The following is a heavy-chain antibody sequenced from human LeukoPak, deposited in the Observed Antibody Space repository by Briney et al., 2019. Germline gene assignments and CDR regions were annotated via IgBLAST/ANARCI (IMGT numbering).Heavy chain of an antibody. V-gene: IGHV1-46*01. CDR3: AREQGYYDSNGYYSFQY. D-gene: IGHD3-22*01. CDR2: IKPSGGIT. Sequence: ASVKVSCKASGYPFTNYYIRWVRQAPGQVLVWMGIIKPSGGITNYAENFRGRVTMTRDTSTSTVYMELTSLRSEDTAMYFCAREQGYYDSNGYYSFQYWGQGTLVTVSS. CDR1: GYPFTNYY. J-gene: IGHJ4*02.